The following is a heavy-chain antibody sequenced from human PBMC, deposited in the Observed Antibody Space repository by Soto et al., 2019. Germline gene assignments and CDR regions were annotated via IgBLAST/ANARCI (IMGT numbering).Heavy chain of an antibody. J-gene: IGHJ3*01. D-gene: IGHD2-8*01. CDR2: IVDDGSKK. CDR1: EFTFGTYG. CDR3: ARDDAFGTENGVDV. V-gene: IGHV3-33*01. Sequence: QVQLVESGGGVVQPGRSLRLSCAASEFTFGTYGFHWVRQAPGKGLEWLAVIVDDGSKKYYADSVGGRFTISRDNAKDTLYLQMNSLRAEDTGVYFCARDDAFGTENGVDVWGPGTMVTVSS.